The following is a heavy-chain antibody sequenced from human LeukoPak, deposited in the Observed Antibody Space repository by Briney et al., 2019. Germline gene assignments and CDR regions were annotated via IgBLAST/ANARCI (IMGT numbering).Heavy chain of an antibody. J-gene: IGHJ5*02. V-gene: IGHV1-69*13. CDR1: GGTFSSYA. D-gene: IGHD6-13*01. CDR2: IIPIFGTA. Sequence: ASVKVSCKASGGTFSSYAISWVRQAPGQGLEWMGGIIPIFGTANYAQKFQGRVTITADESTSTAYMELSSLRSEDTAVYYCARGIAAAVGNWFDPWGQGTLVTVSS. CDR3: ARGIAAAVGNWFDP.